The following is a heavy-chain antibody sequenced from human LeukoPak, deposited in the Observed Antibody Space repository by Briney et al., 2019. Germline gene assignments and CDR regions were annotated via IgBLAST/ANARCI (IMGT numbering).Heavy chain of an antibody. CDR2: IYYSGST. CDR3: ARVPYGSTLLGAFDI. D-gene: IGHD6-13*01. Sequence: SETLSLTCTVSGGSISSYYWSWIRQPPGKGLEWIGYIYYSGSTNYNPSLKSRVTISVDTSKNQFSLKLSSVTAADTAVYYCARVPYGSTLLGAFDIWGQGTMVTVSS. CDR1: GGSISSYY. V-gene: IGHV4-59*01. J-gene: IGHJ3*02.